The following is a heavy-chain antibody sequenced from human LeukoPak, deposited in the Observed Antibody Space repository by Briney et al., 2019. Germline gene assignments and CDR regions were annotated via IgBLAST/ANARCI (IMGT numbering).Heavy chain of an antibody. CDR3: ARGFSPLRLGELSFPH. J-gene: IGHJ4*02. D-gene: IGHD3-16*02. CDR1: GYTFTSYD. CDR2: MNPNSGNT. V-gene: IGHV1-8*01. Sequence: ASVKVSCKASGYTFTSYDINWVRQATGQGLEWMGWMNPNSGNTGYAQKFQGRVTMTRNTSISTAYMELSSLRSEDTAVYYCARGFSPLRLGELSFPHWGQGTLVTVSS.